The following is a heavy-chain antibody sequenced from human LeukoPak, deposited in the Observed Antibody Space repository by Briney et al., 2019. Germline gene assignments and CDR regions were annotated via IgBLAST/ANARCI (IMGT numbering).Heavy chain of an antibody. CDR1: GFTFSSYG. CDR3: AKAYSSGWYGWFDP. V-gene: IGHV3-30*02. J-gene: IGHJ5*02. CDR2: IRYDGSNK. Sequence: GSLRLSCAASGFTFSSYGMHWVRQAPGKGLEWVAFIRYDGSNKYYADSVKGRFTISRDNSKNTLYLQMNSLRAEDTAVYYCAKAYSSGWYGWFDPWGQGTLVTVSS. D-gene: IGHD6-19*01.